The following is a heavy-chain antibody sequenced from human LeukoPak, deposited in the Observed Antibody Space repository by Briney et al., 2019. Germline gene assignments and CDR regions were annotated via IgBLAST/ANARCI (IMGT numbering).Heavy chain of an antibody. D-gene: IGHD3-3*01. J-gene: IGHJ4*02. V-gene: IGHV3-23*01. Sequence: PGGSLRLSCAASGFTFSSYAMSWVRQAPGKGLEWVSAISGSGGSTYYADSVKGRFTISRDNSKNTLYLQMSSLRAEDTAVYYCANLRGGYYDFWSGYYMTDYWGQGTLVTVSS. CDR2: ISGSGGST. CDR3: ANLRGGYYDFWSGYYMTDY. CDR1: GFTFSSYA.